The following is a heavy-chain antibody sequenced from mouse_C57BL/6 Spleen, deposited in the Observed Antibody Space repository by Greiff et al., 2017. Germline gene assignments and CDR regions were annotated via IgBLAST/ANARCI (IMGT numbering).Heavy chain of an antibody. J-gene: IGHJ2*01. CDR3: TRDRGYDPFDY. D-gene: IGHD2-2*01. CDR1: GFTFSSYA. CDR2: ISSGGDYI. Sequence: EVKLEESGEGLVKPGGSLKLSCAASGFTFSSYAMSWVRQTPEKRLEWVAYISSGGDYIYYADTVKGRFTISRDNARNTLYLQMSSLKSEDTAMYYCTRDRGYDPFDYWGQGTTLTVSS. V-gene: IGHV5-9-1*02.